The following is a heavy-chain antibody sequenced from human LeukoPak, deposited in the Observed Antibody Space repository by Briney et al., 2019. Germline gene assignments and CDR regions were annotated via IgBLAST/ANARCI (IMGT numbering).Heavy chain of an antibody. Sequence: GSLRLSCAASGFTFSSYSMNWVRQAPGKGLEWVSSISSSSSYIYYADSVKGRFTISRDNAKNSLYLQMNSLRAEDTAVYYCARGRGDARTATVDYWGQGTLVTVSS. V-gene: IGHV3-21*01. J-gene: IGHJ4*02. CDR1: GFTFSSYS. CDR3: ARGRGDARTATVDY. CDR2: ISSSSSYI. D-gene: IGHD5-18*01.